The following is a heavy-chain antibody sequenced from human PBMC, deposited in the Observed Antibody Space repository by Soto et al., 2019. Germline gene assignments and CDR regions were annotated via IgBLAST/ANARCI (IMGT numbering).Heavy chain of an antibody. CDR3: ARGRDYYDSSGYYEGFDY. CDR1: GFTFSSYN. J-gene: IGHJ4*02. D-gene: IGHD3-22*01. CDR2: ISSSSSTI. Sequence: GGSLRLSCAASGFTFSSYNMNWVGQAPGKGLEWVSYISSSSSTIYYADSVKGRFTISRDNAKNSLYLQMNSLRDEDTAMYYCARGRDYYDSSGYYEGFDYWGQGTLVTVSS. V-gene: IGHV3-48*02.